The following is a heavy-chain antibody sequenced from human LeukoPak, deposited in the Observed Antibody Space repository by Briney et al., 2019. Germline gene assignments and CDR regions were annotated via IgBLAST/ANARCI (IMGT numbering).Heavy chain of an antibody. CDR1: GYSFTSYW. J-gene: IGHJ3*01. D-gene: IGHD6-13*01. V-gene: IGHV5-51*01. CDR3: VRSVAAAVWGV. Sequence: GESLKISCKGSGYSFTSYWVAWVRQMPGKGLEWMGTIYPGDSAARYSPSFQGQVTISADKSISTAYLQWNSLKASDTAMYYCVRSVAAAVWGVWGQGTMVTVSS. CDR2: IYPGDSAA.